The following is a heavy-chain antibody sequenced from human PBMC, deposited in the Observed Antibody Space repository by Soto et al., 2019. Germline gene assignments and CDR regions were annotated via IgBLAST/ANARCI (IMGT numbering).Heavy chain of an antibody. D-gene: IGHD3-10*01. CDR1: GFTFSSYG. J-gene: IGHJ4*02. CDR2: IWYDGSNK. Sequence: GGSLRLSCAASGFTFSSYGMHWVRQAPGKGLEWAAVIWYDGSNKYYADSVKGRFTISRDNSKNTLYLQMNSLRAEDTAVYYCASYYYGSGSYLDPHPIDYWGQGTLVTVSS. CDR3: ASYYYGSGSYLDPHPIDY. V-gene: IGHV3-33*01.